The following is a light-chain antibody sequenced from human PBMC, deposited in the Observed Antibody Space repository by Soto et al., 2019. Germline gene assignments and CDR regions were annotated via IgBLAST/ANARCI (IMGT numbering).Light chain of an antibody. V-gene: IGLV1-44*01. CDR1: SSNIGSNV. Sequence: QLVLTQSPSGSGTPGQRVTISCSGSSSNIGSNVVNWYQQVPGTAPKLLIYGNNQRPSGVPDRFSGSRSGTSASLAISGLQSEDEAAYHCAAWDDSLNGWVFGGGTKLTVL. CDR2: GNN. J-gene: IGLJ3*02. CDR3: AAWDDSLNGWV.